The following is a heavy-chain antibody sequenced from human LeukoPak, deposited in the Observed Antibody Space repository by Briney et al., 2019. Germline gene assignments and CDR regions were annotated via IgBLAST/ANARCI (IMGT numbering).Heavy chain of an antibody. CDR2: ISSSGVAT. Sequence: GGSLRLSCAASGFTFSSYAVSWVRQAPGKGLEWVSSISSSGVATYSADSVKGRFTISRDNSKNTLFLQMNSLRAEDTAVYYCAKDWGYSSSQGYYFDYWGQGTVVTVSP. D-gene: IGHD6-13*01. J-gene: IGHJ4*02. CDR3: AKDWGYSSSQGYYFDY. V-gene: IGHV3-23*01. CDR1: GFTFSSYA.